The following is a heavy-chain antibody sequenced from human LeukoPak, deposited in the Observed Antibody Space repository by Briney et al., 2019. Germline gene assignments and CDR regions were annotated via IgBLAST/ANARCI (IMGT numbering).Heavy chain of an antibody. D-gene: IGHD1-7*01. V-gene: IGHV4-30-4*01. CDR1: GGSISSGDYY. CDR3: ARLEGPKLELRYYYYYGMDV. J-gene: IGHJ6*02. Sequence: PSQTLSLTCTVSGGSISSGDYYWSWIRQPPGKGLEWIGEINHSGSTNYNPSLKSRVTISVDTSKNQFSLKLSSVTAADTAVYYCARLEGPKLELRYYYYYGMDVWGQGTTVTVSS. CDR2: INHSGST.